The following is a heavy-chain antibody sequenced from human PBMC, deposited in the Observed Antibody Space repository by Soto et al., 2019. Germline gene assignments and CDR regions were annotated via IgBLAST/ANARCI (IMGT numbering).Heavy chain of an antibody. CDR3: ATGMATIGGAFDI. D-gene: IGHD5-12*01. CDR1: GFTFSSYE. V-gene: IGHV3-48*03. J-gene: IGHJ3*02. Sequence: SLRLSCAASGFTFSSYEMNWVRQAPGKGLEWVSYISSSGSTIYYADSVKGRFTISRDNAKNSLYLQMNSLRAEDTAVYYCATGMATIGGAFDIWGQGTMVTVSS. CDR2: ISSSGSTI.